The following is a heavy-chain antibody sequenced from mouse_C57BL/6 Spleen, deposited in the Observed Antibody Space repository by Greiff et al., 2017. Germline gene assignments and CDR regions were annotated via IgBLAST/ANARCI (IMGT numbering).Heavy chain of an antibody. Sequence: EVKLVESGGGLVKPGGSLKLSCAASGFTFSDYGMHWVRQAPEKGLEWVAYISSGSSTIYYADTVKGRFTISRDNAKNTLFLQMTSLRSEDTAMYYCAREPHYYGSSFDYWGQGTTLTVSS. CDR1: GFTFSDYG. V-gene: IGHV5-17*01. CDR2: ISSGSSTI. D-gene: IGHD1-1*01. J-gene: IGHJ2*01. CDR3: AREPHYYGSSFDY.